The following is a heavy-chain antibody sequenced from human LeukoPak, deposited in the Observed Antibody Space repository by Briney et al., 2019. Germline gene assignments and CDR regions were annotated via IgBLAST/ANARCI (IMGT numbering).Heavy chain of an antibody. CDR3: ARQDNYYFDY. D-gene: IGHD1-20*01. V-gene: IGHV4-39*01. J-gene: IGHJ4*02. CDR1: GGSISSSTYY. Sequence: PSETLSLTCTGSGGSISSSTYYWGWIRQPPGKGLEWIGSIYYSGTTYYKPSLKSRVTISVDMSKNQFSLKLSSVTAADTAVYYCARQDNYYFDYWGQGILVTVSS. CDR2: IYYSGTT.